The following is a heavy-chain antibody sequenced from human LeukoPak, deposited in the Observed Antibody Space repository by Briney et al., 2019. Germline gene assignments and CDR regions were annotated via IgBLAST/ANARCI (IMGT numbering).Heavy chain of an antibody. D-gene: IGHD4-17*01. V-gene: IGHV1-2*02. CDR2: INPNSGGT. CDR3: ARSVRYYYGMDV. CDR1: GYTFTSYD. J-gene: IGHJ6*02. Sequence: ASVKVSCKASGYTFTSYDINWVRQATGQGLEWMGWINPNSGGTNYAQKFQGRVTMTRDTSISTAYMELSRLRSDDTAVYYCARSVRYYYGMDVWGQGTTVTVSS.